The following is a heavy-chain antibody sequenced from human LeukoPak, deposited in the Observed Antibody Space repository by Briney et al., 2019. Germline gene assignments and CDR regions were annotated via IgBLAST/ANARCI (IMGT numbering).Heavy chain of an antibody. CDR1: GYTFTSYG. V-gene: IGHV1-69*13. D-gene: IGHD6-13*01. CDR3: ARADIAGDQDAVSQWGIAAAGYYFDY. CDR2: IIPIFGTA. J-gene: IGHJ4*02. Sequence: GASVNVSCTASGYTFTSYGISWVRQAPGQGLEWMGGIIPIFGTANYAQKFQGRVTITADESTSTAYMELSSLRSEDTAVYYCARADIAGDQDAVSQWGIAAAGYYFDYWGQGTLVTVSS.